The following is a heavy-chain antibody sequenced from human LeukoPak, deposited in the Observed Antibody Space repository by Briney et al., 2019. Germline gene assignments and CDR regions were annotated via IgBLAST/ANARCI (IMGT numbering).Heavy chain of an antibody. J-gene: IGHJ4*02. V-gene: IGHV3-7*01. D-gene: IGHD6-19*01. Sequence: HSGGSLRLSCAASGFTFSSYAMSWVRQAPGKGLEWVANIKQDGSEKYYVDSVKGRFTISRDNAKNSLYLQMNSLRAEDTAVYYCARIRRGWSQNWDYWGQGTLVTVSS. CDR1: GFTFSSYA. CDR2: IKQDGSEK. CDR3: ARIRRGWSQNWDY.